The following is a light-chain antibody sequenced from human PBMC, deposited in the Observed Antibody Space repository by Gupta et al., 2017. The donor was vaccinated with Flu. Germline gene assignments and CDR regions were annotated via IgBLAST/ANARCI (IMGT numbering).Light chain of an antibody. CDR2: ENN. J-gene: IGLJ2*01. CDR1: SSNIGKNY. Sequence: KVTISCSGSSSNIGKNYVAWYQHLPRTAPKLLIFENNQQCSGVPDRFSGSKSGTSATLGITGLQTGDEADYYCGTWDSSLSAVVFGGGTKLTVL. V-gene: IGLV1-51*02. CDR3: GTWDSSLSAVV.